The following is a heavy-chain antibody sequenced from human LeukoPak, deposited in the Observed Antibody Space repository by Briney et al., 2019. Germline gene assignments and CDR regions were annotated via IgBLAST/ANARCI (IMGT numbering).Heavy chain of an antibody. Sequence: ASVKVSCKASGYTFTGYYMHWLRQAPGQGLEWMGWINPNSGGTNYAQKFQGRVTMTRDTSISTAYMERSRLRSDDTAVYYCAREGGYCSSTSCYGDAFDIWGQGTMVTVST. CDR3: AREGGYCSSTSCYGDAFDI. V-gene: IGHV1-2*02. CDR2: INPNSGGT. D-gene: IGHD2-2*01. CDR1: GYTFTGYY. J-gene: IGHJ3*02.